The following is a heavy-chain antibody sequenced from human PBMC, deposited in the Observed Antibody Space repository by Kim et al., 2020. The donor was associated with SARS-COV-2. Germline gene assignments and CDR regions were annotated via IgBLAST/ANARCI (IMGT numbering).Heavy chain of an antibody. Sequence: YAEPVKGRFTSSRANAKNSLYLQMNSLRAEDTAVYYCARAYSSGWAYFDYWGQGTLVTVSS. D-gene: IGHD6-19*01. V-gene: IGHV3-21*01. J-gene: IGHJ4*02. CDR3: ARAYSSGWAYFDY.